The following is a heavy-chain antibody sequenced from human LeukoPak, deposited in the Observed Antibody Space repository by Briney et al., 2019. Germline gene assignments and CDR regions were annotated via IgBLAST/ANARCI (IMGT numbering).Heavy chain of an antibody. CDR3: ESPRAPHLSAAGTFQHQRYYFDY. D-gene: IGHD6-13*01. V-gene: IGHV4-38-2*01. Sequence: PSETLSLTCALSGYSISSGYYWGWIRQPPGKGREWSGSICHSGSTYYNPSLKSRVTISVDTSKNQFSLHLRSVTAADTAVYYCESPRAPHLSAAGTFQHQRYYFDYWGEGPVVTVST. J-gene: IGHJ4*02. CDR1: GYSISSGYY. CDR2: ICHSGST.